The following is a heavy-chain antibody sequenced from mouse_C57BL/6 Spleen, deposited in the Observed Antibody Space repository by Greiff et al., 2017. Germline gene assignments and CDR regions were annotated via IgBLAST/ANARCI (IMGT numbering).Heavy chain of an antibody. V-gene: IGHV5-9*01. D-gene: IGHD2-5*01. CDR1: GFTFSSYT. CDR2: ISGGGGNT. Sequence: EVQVVESGGGLVKPGGSLKLSCAASGFTFSSYTMSWVRQTPEKRLEWVATISGGGGNTYYPDSVKGRFTISRDNAKNTLYLQMSSLRSEDTALYYCARQVHYSNVYWYFDVWGTGTTVTVSS. J-gene: IGHJ1*03. CDR3: ARQVHYSNVYWYFDV.